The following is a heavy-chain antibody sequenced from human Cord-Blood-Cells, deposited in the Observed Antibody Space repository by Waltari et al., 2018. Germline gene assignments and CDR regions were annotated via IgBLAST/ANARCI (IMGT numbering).Heavy chain of an antibody. CDR3: ARGSWAGY. V-gene: IGHV5-51*01. D-gene: IGHD2-15*01. J-gene: IGHJ4*02. CDR2: IYPGDSDT. Sequence: VQLVQSGAEVKTPGRSLKISCRGSGNSFPSNGIGWVAQMPGKGLEWMGIIYPGDSDTRYSPSFQGQVTISADKSISTAYLQWSSLKASDTAMYYCARGSWAGYWGQGTLVTVSS. CDR1: GNSFPSNG.